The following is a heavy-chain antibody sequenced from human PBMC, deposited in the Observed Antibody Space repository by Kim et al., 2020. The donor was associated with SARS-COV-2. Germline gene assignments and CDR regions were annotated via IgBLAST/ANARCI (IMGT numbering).Heavy chain of an antibody. CDR3: ARGTGVIARLRYYLDY. CDR2: INAGNGNT. D-gene: IGHD3-16*02. J-gene: IGHJ4*02. CDR1: GYTFTSYA. V-gene: IGHV1-3*01. Sequence: ASVKVSCKASGYTFTSYAMHWVRQAPGQRLEWMGWINAGNGNTNYSQKVQGRVTITRDTSASTAYMELSSLRSEDTAVYYCARGTGVIARLRYYLDYWGQGTLVTVSS.